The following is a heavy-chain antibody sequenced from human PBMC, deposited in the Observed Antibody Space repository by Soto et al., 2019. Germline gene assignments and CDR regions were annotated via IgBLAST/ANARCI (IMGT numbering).Heavy chain of an antibody. CDR2: IYPGDLDT. V-gene: IGHV5-51*01. D-gene: IGHD6-19*01. Sequence: GESLKISCKGSGYSFNSFWVAWVRQTPGKGLEWQGIIYPGDLDTRYTSSFQGHVIISADKSSSTVYLQWSSLKASDTAMYYCARSIAVTGTYFSGLDVWGQGTPVTVSS. CDR3: ARSIAVTGTYFSGLDV. CDR1: GYSFNSFW. J-gene: IGHJ6*02.